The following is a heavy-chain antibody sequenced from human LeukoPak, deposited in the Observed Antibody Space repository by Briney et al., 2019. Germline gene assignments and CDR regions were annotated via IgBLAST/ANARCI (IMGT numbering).Heavy chain of an antibody. D-gene: IGHD2-8*02. V-gene: IGHV4-59*01. CDR1: GGSISSYY. CDR2: IYYSGST. Sequence: PSETLSLTCTVSGGSISSYYWSWIRQPPGKGLEWIGYIYYSGSTNYNPSLKSRVTISVDTSKNQFSLKLSSVTAADTAVYYCARVGTDRASRFDPWGQGTLVTVSS. J-gene: IGHJ5*02. CDR3: ARVGTDRASRFDP.